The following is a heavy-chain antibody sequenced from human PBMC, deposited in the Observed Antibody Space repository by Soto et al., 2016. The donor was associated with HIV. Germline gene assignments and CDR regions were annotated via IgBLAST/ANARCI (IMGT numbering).Heavy chain of an antibody. CDR2: VNHSGET. D-gene: IGHD2-21*01. J-gene: IGHJ5*02. V-gene: IGHV4-34*01. CDR3: VSNPGAWS. Sequence: QVQLQQWGAGQLKPSETLSLTCAVYGASFRDFYWTWIRQSPGKGLEWIGEVNHSGETNYNPSLKSRVTLSIYTSKNQFSLKLTSVTAADSAVYYCVSNPGAWSWGQGTLVTRLL. CDR1: GASFRDFY.